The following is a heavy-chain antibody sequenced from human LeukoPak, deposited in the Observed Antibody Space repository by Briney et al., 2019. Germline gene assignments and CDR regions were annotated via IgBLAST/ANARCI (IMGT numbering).Heavy chain of an antibody. Sequence: ASVKVSCKASGGTFSSYAISWVRQAPGQGLEWMGGIIPIFGTANYAQKFQGRVTITADESTSTAYMELSSLRSEDTAVYYCAREGTTVTTLHYYFDYWGQGTLVTASS. CDR2: IIPIFGTA. D-gene: IGHD4-17*01. V-gene: IGHV1-69*13. CDR1: GGTFSSYA. CDR3: AREGTTVTTLHYYFDY. J-gene: IGHJ4*02.